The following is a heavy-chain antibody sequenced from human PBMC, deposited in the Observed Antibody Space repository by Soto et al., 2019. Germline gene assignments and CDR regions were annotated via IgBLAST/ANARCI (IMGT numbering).Heavy chain of an antibody. CDR1: GFTFSSYG. D-gene: IGHD6-13*01. V-gene: IGHV3-30*18. J-gene: IGHJ6*02. Sequence: PXGSLILSCSASGFTFSSYGMHWVRQAPGKGLDWVAVISYDGSNKCYADSVKGRFTISRDNSKNTLYLQMNSLRAEDTAVYYCAKDLHSSSWLTGYYYYYGMDVWGQGTTVTVSS. CDR2: ISYDGSNK. CDR3: AKDLHSSSWLTGYYYYYGMDV.